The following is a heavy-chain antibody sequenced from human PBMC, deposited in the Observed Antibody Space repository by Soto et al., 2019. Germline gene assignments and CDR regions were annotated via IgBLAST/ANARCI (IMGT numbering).Heavy chain of an antibody. CDR3: ARDPTSYCSSTSCYPNWFDP. CDR2: ISSSSSYI. Sequence: EVQLVESGGGLVKPGGSLRLSCAASGFTFSSYSMNWVRQAPGKGLEWVSSISSSSSYIYYADSVKGRFTISRDNAKNSLYLQMNSLRAEDTAVYYCARDPTSYCSSTSCYPNWFDPWGQGTLVTVSS. J-gene: IGHJ5*02. V-gene: IGHV3-21*01. D-gene: IGHD2-2*01. CDR1: GFTFSSYS.